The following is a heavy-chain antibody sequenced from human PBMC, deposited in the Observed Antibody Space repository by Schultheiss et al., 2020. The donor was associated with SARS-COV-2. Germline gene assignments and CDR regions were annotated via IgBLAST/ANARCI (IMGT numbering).Heavy chain of an antibody. CDR3: ARGYRLRSVYYYYYMDV. Sequence: SETLSLTCAVYGGSFSNYYWSWIRQPPGKGLEWIGEIKDSGSTKYNPSPKSRVTISVDTSKNQFSLKLRAVTAADTAVHYCARGYRLRSVYYYYYMDVWGKGTTVTVSS. V-gene: IGHV4-34*01. CDR2: IKDSGST. D-gene: IGHD2-15*01. J-gene: IGHJ6*03. CDR1: GGSFSNYY.